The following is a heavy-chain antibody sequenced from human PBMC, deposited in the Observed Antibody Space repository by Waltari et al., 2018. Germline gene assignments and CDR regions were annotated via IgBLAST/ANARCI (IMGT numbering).Heavy chain of an antibody. Sequence: QVQLVQSGVEVKKTGASVKVSCKTSGSSFTTSDINWVRQATGQGLAWMGWINPYNGDTAYAPKFQGRVTFTSNTSISTVYMEINSLSPEDTALYYCARNAAAAGHYWFDPWGQGTLVTVSS. J-gene: IGHJ5*02. V-gene: IGHV1-8*01. CDR1: GSSFTTSD. CDR2: INPYNGDT. D-gene: IGHD6-25*01. CDR3: ARNAAAAGHYWFDP.